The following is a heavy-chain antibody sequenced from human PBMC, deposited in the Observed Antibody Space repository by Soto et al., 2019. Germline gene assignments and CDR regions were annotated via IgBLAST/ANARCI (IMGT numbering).Heavy chain of an antibody. CDR3: SRENWFQDY. D-gene: IGHD3-10*01. Sequence: GGSLRLSCAASGFTFTVYYMTWVRQAPGKGLEWVASIKNDGSEQYYVDSVKGRFTISRDNAKNSLYLQMNSLRAGDTALYYCSRENWFQDYWGQGTTVTVSS. CDR2: IKNDGSEQ. V-gene: IGHV3-7*03. J-gene: IGHJ4*02. CDR1: GFTFTVYY.